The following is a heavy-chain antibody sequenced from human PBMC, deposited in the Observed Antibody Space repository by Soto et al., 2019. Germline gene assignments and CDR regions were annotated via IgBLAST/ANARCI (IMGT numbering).Heavy chain of an antibody. CDR3: ARCGYYDSSGSRNYYYYGMNV. D-gene: IGHD3-22*01. CDR1: GYSFTSYW. Sequence: GESLKISCKGSGYSFTSYWIGWVRQMPGKGLKWMGFIYPGDSDTRYSPSFQGQVTISADKSISTAYLQWNSLKASDTAMYFCARCGYYDSSGSRNYYYYGMNVWGQGTTVTVSS. J-gene: IGHJ6*02. CDR2: IYPGDSDT. V-gene: IGHV5-51*01.